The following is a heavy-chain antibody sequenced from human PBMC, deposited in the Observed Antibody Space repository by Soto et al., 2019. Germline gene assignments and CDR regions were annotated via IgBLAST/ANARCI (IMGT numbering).Heavy chain of an antibody. CDR3: ARAMAKFDY. V-gene: IGHV3-23*01. CDR1: GFTFSIYA. Sequence: PGGSLRLSCAVSGFTFSIYAMSWVRHAPGKGLEWLSAISGTGGSTYYADSVKGRFTISRDNSKNTLYLQMNSLRAEDTAVYYCARAMAKFDYWGQGTLVTVSS. J-gene: IGHJ4*02. CDR2: ISGTGGST.